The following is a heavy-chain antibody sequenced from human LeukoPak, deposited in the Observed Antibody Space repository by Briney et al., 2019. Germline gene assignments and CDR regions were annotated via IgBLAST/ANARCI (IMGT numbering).Heavy chain of an antibody. CDR2: ISSSSSYI. CDR3: ARQLGGSSGYYFDY. Sequence: PGGSLRLSCAASGFTFSSYSMNWVRQAPGKGLEWVSSISSSSSYIYYADSVKGRFTISRDNAKNSLYLQMNSPRAEDTAVYYCARQLGGSSGYYFDYWGQGTLVTVSS. J-gene: IGHJ4*02. V-gene: IGHV3-21*01. CDR1: GFTFSSYS. D-gene: IGHD3-22*01.